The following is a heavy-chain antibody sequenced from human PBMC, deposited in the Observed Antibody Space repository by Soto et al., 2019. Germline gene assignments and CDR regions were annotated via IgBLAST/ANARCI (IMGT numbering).Heavy chain of an antibody. CDR1: GFTFSSYS. Sequence: EVQLVESGGGLVKPGGSLRLSCAASGFTFSSYSMNWVRQAPGKGLEWVSSISSSSSYIYYADSVKGRFTISRDNAKNSLYLQMNSLRAEDTAAYYCARGDYGSGSSLFDYWGQGTLVTVSS. CDR3: ARGDYGSGSSLFDY. J-gene: IGHJ4*02. D-gene: IGHD3-10*01. V-gene: IGHV3-21*01. CDR2: ISSSSSYI.